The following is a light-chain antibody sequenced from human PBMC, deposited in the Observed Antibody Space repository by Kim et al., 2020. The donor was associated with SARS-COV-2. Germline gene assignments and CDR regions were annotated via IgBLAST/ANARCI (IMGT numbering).Light chain of an antibody. CDR3: QQYNSYPRST. V-gene: IGKV1-5*03. J-gene: IGKJ4*01. Sequence: DIQMTQSPSTLSASVGDRVTITCRASQSISSWLAWYQQKPGKAPKLLIYKASSLESGVPSRFSGSGSGTEFTLTISSLQPDDFATYYCQQYNSYPRSTFGGGTKVDIK. CDR1: QSISSW. CDR2: KAS.